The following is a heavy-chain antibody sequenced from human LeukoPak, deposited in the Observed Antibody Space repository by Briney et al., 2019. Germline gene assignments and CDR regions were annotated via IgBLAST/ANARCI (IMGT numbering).Heavy chain of an antibody. D-gene: IGHD3-9*01. CDR2: ILYDGSKK. CDR3: AKDLTGYPGGGFDI. Sequence: GRSRRLSCAASGFTFSSYGLHWVRQAPGKGLEWVAAILYDGSKKYYPDSVKGRLTISRDNSKNTLDLQMNNLRADDTATYYCAKDLTGYPGGGFDIWGQGTLVTVSS. J-gene: IGHJ3*02. V-gene: IGHV3-30*18. CDR1: GFTFSSYG.